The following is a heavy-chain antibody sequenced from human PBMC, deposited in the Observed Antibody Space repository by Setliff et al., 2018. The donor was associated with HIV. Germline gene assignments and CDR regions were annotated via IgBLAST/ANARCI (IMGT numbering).Heavy chain of an antibody. J-gene: IGHJ5*02. Sequence: SETLSLTCKVSGGSISSYYWSWIRQPPGKGLEWIGYIYYSGSTNYNPSLRSRVTISVDTSKNLFSLKLSSVTAADTAVYYCARTRSGTYYGEMNWFDPWGQGILVTVSS. CDR2: IYYSGST. D-gene: IGHD3-10*01. CDR3: ARTRSGTYYGEMNWFDP. V-gene: IGHV4-59*08. CDR1: GGSISSYY.